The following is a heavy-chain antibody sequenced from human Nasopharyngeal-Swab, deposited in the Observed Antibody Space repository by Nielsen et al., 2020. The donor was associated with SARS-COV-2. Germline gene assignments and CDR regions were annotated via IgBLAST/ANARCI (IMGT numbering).Heavy chain of an antibody. D-gene: IGHD2-2*01. V-gene: IGHV1-8*01. CDR3: ARAVEFCSSTSCYSSAFDI. Sequence: WVRQAPGQGLEWMGWMNPNSGNTGYAQKFQGRVTMTRNTSISTAYMELSSLRSEDTAVYYCARAVEFCSSTSCYSSAFDIWGQGTMVTV. J-gene: IGHJ3*02. CDR2: MNPNSGNT.